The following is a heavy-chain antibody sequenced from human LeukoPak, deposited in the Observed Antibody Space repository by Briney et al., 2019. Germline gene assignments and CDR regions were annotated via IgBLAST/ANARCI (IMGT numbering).Heavy chain of an antibody. CDR1: GFTFSNYA. J-gene: IGHJ4*02. Sequence: GGSLRLSCAASGFTFSNYAMSWVRQAPGKGLEWVSYISSSGNTIYYADSVKGRFTVSRDDAENSLFLQMTSLRAEDTAVYYCARDLIDYWGQGTLVTVSS. CDR2: ISSSGNTI. V-gene: IGHV3-48*03. CDR3: ARDLIDY.